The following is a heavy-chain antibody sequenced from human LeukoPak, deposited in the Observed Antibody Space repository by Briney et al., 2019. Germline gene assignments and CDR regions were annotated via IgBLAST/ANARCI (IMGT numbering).Heavy chain of an antibody. CDR2: ISYDGGNK. CDR3: AKDRASLLWFGELASDGMDV. V-gene: IGHV3-30-3*01. Sequence: PGGSLRLSCAASGFTFSSYAMHWVRQAPGKGLEWVAVISYDGGNKYYADSVKGRFTISRDNSKNTLYLQMNSLRAEDTAVYYCAKDRASLLWFGELASDGMDVWGQGTTVTVSS. J-gene: IGHJ6*02. D-gene: IGHD3-10*01. CDR1: GFTFSSYA.